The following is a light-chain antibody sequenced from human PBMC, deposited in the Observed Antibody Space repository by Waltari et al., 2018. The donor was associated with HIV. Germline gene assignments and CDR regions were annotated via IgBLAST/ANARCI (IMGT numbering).Light chain of an antibody. CDR3: QTWDTGIRV. Sequence: QLVLTQSPSASASLGASVKLTCTLSSGHSDYAIAWHQQQPEKGPRYLMKLISDGSHIKGDVIPDRFSGSSSGTERYLTISSLQSEDEADYYYQTWDTGIRVFGGGTKLTVL. CDR1: SGHSDYA. V-gene: IGLV4-69*01. J-gene: IGLJ3*02. CDR2: LISDGSH.